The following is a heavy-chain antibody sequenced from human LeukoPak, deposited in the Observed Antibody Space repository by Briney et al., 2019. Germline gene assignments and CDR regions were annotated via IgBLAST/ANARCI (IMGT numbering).Heavy chain of an antibody. V-gene: IGHV4-38-2*02. CDR3: ARDHSSSSEDY. CDR1: GYSISSGYY. Sequence: PETLSLTCTVSGYSISSGYYWAWIRQPPGKGLEWIGSIFHTGSTYHNPPLKSRVTISVDTSKNHFSLKLNSVTAADTAVYYCARDHSSSSEDYWGQGTLVTVSS. J-gene: IGHJ4*02. D-gene: IGHD6-13*01. CDR2: IFHTGST.